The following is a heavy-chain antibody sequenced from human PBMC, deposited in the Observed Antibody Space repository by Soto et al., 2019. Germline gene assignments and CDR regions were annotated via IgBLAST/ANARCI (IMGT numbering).Heavy chain of an antibody. CDR2: IRSKAYGGTT. V-gene: IGHV3-49*04. D-gene: IGHD3-16*02. CDR1: GFIFGDYA. J-gene: IGHJ6*02. CDR3: TREVGTYHYSYYYGMDV. Sequence: SLRLTFTASGFIFGDYAVSWVRQAPGKGLEWVGFIRSKAYGGTTEYAASVKGRFTISRDDSKSIAYLQMNSLKTEDTAVYYCTREVGTYHYSYYYGMDVWGQGTTVTVSS.